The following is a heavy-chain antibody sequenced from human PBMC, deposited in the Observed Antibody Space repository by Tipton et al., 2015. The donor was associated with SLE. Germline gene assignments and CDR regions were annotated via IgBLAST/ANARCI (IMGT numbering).Heavy chain of an antibody. Sequence: TLSLTCTVSGGVISEYYWGWIRQPAGKGLEWIGRIYTGGNTKYNPSLEGRVTMSVDRSNNQFSLQLSSVTAADTAVYYCARDRVYYDSSGYYSPYFDYWGQGALVTVSS. J-gene: IGHJ4*02. D-gene: IGHD3-22*01. CDR1: GGVISEYY. CDR2: IYTGGNT. V-gene: IGHV4-4*07. CDR3: ARDRVYYDSSGYYSPYFDY.